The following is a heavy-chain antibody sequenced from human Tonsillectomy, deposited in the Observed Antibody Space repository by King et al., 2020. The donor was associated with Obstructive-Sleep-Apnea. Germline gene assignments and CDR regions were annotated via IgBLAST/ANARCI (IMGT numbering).Heavy chain of an antibody. CDR1: GFTFGDYA. J-gene: IGHJ4*02. CDR3: TRDKDYYGSGSSYNY. V-gene: IGHV3-49*03. Sequence: QLVQSGGGLVQPGRSLRLSCTAPGFTFGDYAMSWFRQAPGEGLGWGGFFRSKALGGTTENAAFVKGRITISRDDSKSIAYLQMNSLKTEDTAVYYCTRDKDYYGSGSSYNYWGQGTLVTVSS. D-gene: IGHD3-10*01. CDR2: FRSKALGGTT.